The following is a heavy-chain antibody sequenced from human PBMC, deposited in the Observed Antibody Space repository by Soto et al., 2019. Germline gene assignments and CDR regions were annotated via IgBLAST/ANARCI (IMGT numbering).Heavy chain of an antibody. J-gene: IGHJ4*02. CDR2: ICWNSGSI. V-gene: IGHV3-9*01. Sequence: GGSLRLSCAASGFIFGNHAMHWVRQAPGKGLEWVAGICWNSGSIDYVDSVKGRFTISRDNAKNSLYLQMNSLRAEDTALYYCAKDRGGGDCYAFDDWGQGTLVTVSS. CDR1: GFIFGNHA. CDR3: AKDRGGGDCYAFDD. D-gene: IGHD2-21*02.